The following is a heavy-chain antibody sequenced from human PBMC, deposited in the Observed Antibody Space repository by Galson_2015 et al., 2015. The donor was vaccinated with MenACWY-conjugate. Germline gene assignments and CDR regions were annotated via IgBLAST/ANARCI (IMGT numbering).Heavy chain of an antibody. Sequence: SLRLSCAASGFTFDDNALHWVRQPPGKGLEWVSLINWDGGSTYYADSVKGRFSISRDNNKNSLYLQMNSLRPEDTALYYCAKGLRGAGGHAFDMWGQGTMVTVSS. J-gene: IGHJ3*02. CDR1: GFTFDDNA. V-gene: IGHV3-43D*03. CDR2: INWDGGST. D-gene: IGHD3-10*01. CDR3: AKGLRGAGGHAFDM.